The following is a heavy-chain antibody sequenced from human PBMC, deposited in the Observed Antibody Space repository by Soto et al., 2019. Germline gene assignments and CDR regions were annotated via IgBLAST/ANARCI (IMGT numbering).Heavy chain of an antibody. CDR3: ARQRATMIVVDAFDI. Sequence: GESLKISCKASGYSFTSYWIGCVRQMPGKGLEWMGIIYPGDSDTRYIPSFQGQVTISADKSLSTAYLQWSSLKASDTAMYYCARQRATMIVVDAFDIWGQGTMVTVSS. CDR2: IYPGDSDT. J-gene: IGHJ3*02. CDR1: GYSFTSYW. V-gene: IGHV5-51*01. D-gene: IGHD3-22*01.